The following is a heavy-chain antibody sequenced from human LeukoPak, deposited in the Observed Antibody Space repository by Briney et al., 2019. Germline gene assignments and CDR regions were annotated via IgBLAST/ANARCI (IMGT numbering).Heavy chain of an antibody. J-gene: IGHJ4*02. CDR1: NYTFTTYG. D-gene: IGHD3-22*01. CDR2: ISTYNGNT. V-gene: IGHV1-18*01. CDR3: ARGHPNPWLERSYYFDY. Sequence: ASVKVSCMASNYTFTTYGITWVRQAPGQGLEWMGWISTYNGNTNYAQKFQGRVTMTTDTSTSTAYMELRSLRSDDTAVYYCARGHPNPWLERSYYFDYWGQGTLVTVSS.